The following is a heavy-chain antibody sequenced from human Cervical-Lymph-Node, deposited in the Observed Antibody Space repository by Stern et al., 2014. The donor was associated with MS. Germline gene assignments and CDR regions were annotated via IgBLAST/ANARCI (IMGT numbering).Heavy chain of an antibody. D-gene: IGHD3-10*01. CDR3: ARDLSGFDAFDL. CDR2: ISAANGDT. CDR1: GYDFTNYE. J-gene: IGHJ3*01. Sequence: QLVQSGAEVKKPGASVKVSCKASGYDFTNYEMNWVRQAPGQRPEWMGRISAANGDTKYSQKFQGRVSITSDTSATTAHMELTSLRSEDTAVYYCARDLSGFDAFDLWGQGTLVTVSS. V-gene: IGHV1-3*01.